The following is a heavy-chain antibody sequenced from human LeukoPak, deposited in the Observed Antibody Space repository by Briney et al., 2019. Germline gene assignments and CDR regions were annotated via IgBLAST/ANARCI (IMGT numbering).Heavy chain of an antibody. CDR2: IGGSTSGT. J-gene: IGHJ5*02. CDR1: GFTFSSYG. CDR3: VKDAFYASGTYYNS. V-gene: IGHV3-23*01. D-gene: IGHD3-10*01. Sequence: GGSLTPSCAASGFTFSSYGMSWVRQAPGKGLEWVSAIGGSTSGTYYADSVKGRFTISRDNSKNTLSLQMNSLGAEDTAVYYCVKDAFYASGTYYNSWGQGTLVTVSS.